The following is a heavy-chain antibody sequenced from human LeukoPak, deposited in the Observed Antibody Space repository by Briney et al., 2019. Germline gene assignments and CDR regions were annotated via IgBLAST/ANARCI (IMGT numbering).Heavy chain of an antibody. CDR1: GGSFSGYY. V-gene: IGHV4-34*01. J-gene: IGHJ6*02. CDR2: INHSGST. CDR3: ARKDYYGSYV. D-gene: IGHD3-10*01. Sequence: SETLSLTCAVYGGSFSGYYWSWIRQPPGKGLEWIGEINHSGSTNYNPSLESRVIISVDTSKNQFSLKLSSVTAADTAVYYCARKDYYGSYVWGQGTTVTVSS.